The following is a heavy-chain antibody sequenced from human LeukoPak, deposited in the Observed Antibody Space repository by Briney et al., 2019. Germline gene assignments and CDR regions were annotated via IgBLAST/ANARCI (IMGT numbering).Heavy chain of an antibody. V-gene: IGHV4-4*02. Sequence: PSETLSLTCAVSGGSISSSNWWSWVRQPPGKGLEWIGEIYHSGSTNYNPSLKRRVTISLDKSKNQFSLKLSSVTAADTAVYYCARVDRTPGGFDPWGQGTLVTVSS. CDR2: IYHSGST. CDR1: GGSISSSNW. D-gene: IGHD2-2*03. J-gene: IGHJ5*02. CDR3: ARVDRTPGGFDP.